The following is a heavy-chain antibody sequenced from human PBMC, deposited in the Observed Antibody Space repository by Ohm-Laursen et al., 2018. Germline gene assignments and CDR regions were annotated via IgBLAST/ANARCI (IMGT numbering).Heavy chain of an antibody. V-gene: IGHV3-30*18. CDR2: ISYDGSNK. Sequence: SLRLSCSASGFTFSSYGMHWVRQAPGKGLEWEAVISYDGSNKYYADSVKGRFTISRDNSKNTLYLQMNSLRAEDTAVYYCAKSAGYYYDSGERPSDYWGQGTLVTVSS. CDR1: GFTFSSYG. CDR3: AKSAGYYYDSGERPSDY. D-gene: IGHD3-22*01. J-gene: IGHJ4*02.